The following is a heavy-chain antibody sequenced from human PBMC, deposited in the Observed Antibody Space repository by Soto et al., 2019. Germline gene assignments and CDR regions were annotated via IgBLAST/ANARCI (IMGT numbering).Heavy chain of an antibody. CDR2: IYYSGST. D-gene: IGHD3-22*01. CDR3: ARDSEGYYDSSGYLGNAFDI. Sequence: SETLSLTCTVSGGSISSYYWSWIRQPPGKGLEWIGYIYYSGSTNYNPSLKSRVTISVDTSKNQFSLKLSSVTAADTAVYYCARDSEGYYDSSGYLGNAFDIWGQGTMVTVSS. V-gene: IGHV4-59*12. CDR1: GGSISSYY. J-gene: IGHJ3*02.